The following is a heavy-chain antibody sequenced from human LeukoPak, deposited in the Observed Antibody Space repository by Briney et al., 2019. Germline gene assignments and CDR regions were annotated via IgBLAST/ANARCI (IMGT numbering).Heavy chain of an antibody. CDR1: GFTFDDNG. V-gene: IGHV3-20*04. D-gene: IGHD3-10*01. Sequence: TGGSLRLSCAASGFTFDDNGMSWVRQVPGKGREWVSGFKWNGGSTGYADSAKGRFTISRDNAKNSLFLQMKSLRAEDTALYYCARLLPGVEDAFDIWGQGTMVTVSS. CDR3: ARLLPGVEDAFDI. J-gene: IGHJ3*02. CDR2: FKWNGGST.